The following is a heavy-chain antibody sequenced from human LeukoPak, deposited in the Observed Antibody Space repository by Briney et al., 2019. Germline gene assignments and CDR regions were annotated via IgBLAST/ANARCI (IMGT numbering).Heavy chain of an antibody. CDR3: ARGGWVVVVAATTPRFDY. J-gene: IGHJ4*02. D-gene: IGHD2-15*01. Sequence: ASVKVSCKASGYTFTSYYMHWVRQAPGQGLEWMGIINPSGGSTSYAQKFQGRVTMTRDTSTSTVYMELSSLRSEDTAVYYCARGGWVVVVAATTPRFDYWGQGTLVTVSS. V-gene: IGHV1-46*01. CDR2: INPSGGST. CDR1: GYTFTSYY.